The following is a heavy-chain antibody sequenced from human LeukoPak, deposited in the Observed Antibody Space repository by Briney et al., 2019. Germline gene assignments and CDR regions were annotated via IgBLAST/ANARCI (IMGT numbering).Heavy chain of an antibody. Sequence: LRLSCAASGFTFSDYYMSWIRQPPGKGLEWIGNIFYSGSTYYNPSLKSRVTISVDTSKKQFSLKLSSVTAADTAVYYCAGLVVATATIDYWGQGTLVTVSS. CDR1: GFTFSDYY. CDR2: IFYSGST. D-gene: IGHD2-21*02. CDR3: AGLVVATATIDY. V-gene: IGHV4-59*04. J-gene: IGHJ4*02.